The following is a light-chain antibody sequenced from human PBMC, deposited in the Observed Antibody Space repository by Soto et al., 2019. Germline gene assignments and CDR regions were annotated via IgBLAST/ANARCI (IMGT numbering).Light chain of an antibody. Sequence: QSVLTQPPSVSAAPGQRVTISCSKSTFNIGDYYVSWYQQLPGTAPKLLIHENNKRPSGIPDRFSGSKSDTSATLAITGLQTAYEADYYCGTWDSSLSAGVFGGGTKLTVL. J-gene: IGLJ2*01. CDR3: GTWDSSLSAGV. CDR2: ENN. V-gene: IGLV1-51*02. CDR1: TFNIGDYY.